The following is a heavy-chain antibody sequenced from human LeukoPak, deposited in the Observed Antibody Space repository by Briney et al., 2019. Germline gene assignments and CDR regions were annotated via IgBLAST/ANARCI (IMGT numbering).Heavy chain of an antibody. D-gene: IGHD2-21*02. CDR1: GFTIANNW. CDR2: INSDGSST. Sequence: PGGSLRLSCAASGFTIANNWMHWVRQAPGKGLVWVSRINSDGSSTNYADSVKGRFTISRDNAKNTVYLQMNSLRAEDTALYYCARPHVVVATATDGWFDSWGQGTLVTVSS. J-gene: IGHJ5*01. V-gene: IGHV3-74*01. CDR3: ARPHVVVATATDGWFDS.